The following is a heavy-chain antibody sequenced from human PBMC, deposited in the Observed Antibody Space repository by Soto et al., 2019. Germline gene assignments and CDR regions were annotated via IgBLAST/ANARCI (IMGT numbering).Heavy chain of an antibody. V-gene: IGHV1-69*01. D-gene: IGHD6-13*01. CDR3: ARDRIAGSKYYYGMDV. Sequence: QVQLVQSGAEVKKPGSSVRVSCKASGGTFSSYAISWVRQAPGQGLEWMGGIIPIFGTENYAQKFQGRVTITADESTSTAHMELSSLRSEHTAVYYCARDRIAGSKYYYGMDVWGQGTTVTVSS. CDR2: IIPIFGTE. J-gene: IGHJ6*02. CDR1: GGTFSSYA.